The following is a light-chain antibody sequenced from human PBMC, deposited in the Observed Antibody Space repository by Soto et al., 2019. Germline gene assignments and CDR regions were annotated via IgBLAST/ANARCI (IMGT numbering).Light chain of an antibody. CDR3: ATRDNSMSGWV. Sequence: QSVLTQPPSASATPWQRVTISCSGSSSNIGTNYVYWYKQLPGTATKLLIYCNDQRPSGVPDRLSGSKSGTSASLAISGLRSKDEADYYCATRDNSMSGWVFGGGTKVNVL. CDR2: CND. J-gene: IGLJ3*02. V-gene: IGLV1-47*02. CDR1: SSNIGTNY.